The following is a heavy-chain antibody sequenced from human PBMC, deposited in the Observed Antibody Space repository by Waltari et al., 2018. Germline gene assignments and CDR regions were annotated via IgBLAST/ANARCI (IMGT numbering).Heavy chain of an antibody. CDR3: ARRSPYSSFDY. CDR2: FNPDNGDG. V-gene: IGHV1-18*01. D-gene: IGHD3-22*01. Sequence: QVQLVQSGAEVKKPGASVTVSCKASGYIFDSYGISWVRQAPGQGLEWMGWFNPDNGDGNYAQKFQGRVTMTTDSSTSTAHMELRSLGSDDTAVYYCARRSPYSSFDYWGQGTLVTVSS. CDR1: GYIFDSYG. J-gene: IGHJ4*02.